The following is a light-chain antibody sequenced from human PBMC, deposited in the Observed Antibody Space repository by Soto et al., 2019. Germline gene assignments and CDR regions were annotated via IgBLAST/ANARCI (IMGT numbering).Light chain of an antibody. CDR1: QIVGSSF. CDR3: QQYRRSPWT. J-gene: IGKJ1*01. Sequence: DIVLTQSPGTLSLSPGERATLSCRASQIVGSSFLAWYQQIPGQAPRLLTFDASSRATGIPDRFSGSGSGTDFTLTISRLEPEDFAVYYCQQYRRSPWTFGQGTKVEIK. CDR2: DAS. V-gene: IGKV3-20*01.